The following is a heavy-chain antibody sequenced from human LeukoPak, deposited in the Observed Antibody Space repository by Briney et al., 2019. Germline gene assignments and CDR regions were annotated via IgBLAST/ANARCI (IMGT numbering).Heavy chain of an antibody. CDR2: IIPIFGTA. CDR1: GGTFSSYA. V-gene: IGHV1-69*13. Sequence: SVKVSCKASGGTFSSYAISWVRQAPGQGLEWMGGIIPIFGTANYAQKFQGRVTITADESTSTAYMELRSLRSDDTAVYYCARSSHDFWSGYHNWFDPWGQGTLVTVSS. J-gene: IGHJ5*02. CDR3: ARSSHDFWSGYHNWFDP. D-gene: IGHD3-3*01.